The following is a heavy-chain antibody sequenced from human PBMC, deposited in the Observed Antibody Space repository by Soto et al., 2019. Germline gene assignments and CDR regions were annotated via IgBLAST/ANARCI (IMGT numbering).Heavy chain of an antibody. Sequence: ASVKVSCKASGYTFTSYDINWVQQATGQGLEWMGWMNPNSGNTGYAQKFQGRVTMTRNTSISTAYMELSSLRSEDTAVYYCAREHSSSWRFDYWGQGTLVTVS. CDR3: AREHSSSWRFDY. D-gene: IGHD6-13*01. CDR1: GYTFTSYD. V-gene: IGHV1-8*01. J-gene: IGHJ4*02. CDR2: MNPNSGNT.